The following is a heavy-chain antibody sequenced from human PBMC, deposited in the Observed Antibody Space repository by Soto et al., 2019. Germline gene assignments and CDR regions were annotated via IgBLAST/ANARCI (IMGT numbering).Heavy chain of an antibody. J-gene: IGHJ2*01. CDR2: IVVVSGNT. V-gene: IGHV1-58*01. Sequence: QMQLVQSGPEVKKPGTSVKVSCKASGFTFTSSAVQWVRQARGQRLEWIGWIVVVSGNTNYAQKFQERVTLTRDMSTSTAYMELSSLRSEDTAVYYCAALTPTVGYFWYFDLWGRGTLVTVSS. D-gene: IGHD4-17*01. CDR1: GFTFTSSA. CDR3: AALTPTVGYFWYFDL.